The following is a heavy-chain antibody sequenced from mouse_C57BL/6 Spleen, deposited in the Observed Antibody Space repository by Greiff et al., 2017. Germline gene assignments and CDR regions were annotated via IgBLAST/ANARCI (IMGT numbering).Heavy chain of an antibody. J-gene: IGHJ2*01. CDR1: GYTFTSYW. CDR3: ARPLYDYDGGLFDY. D-gene: IGHD2-4*01. Sequence: VQLQQPGAELVRPGTSVKLSCKASGYTFTSYWMHWVKQRPGQGLEWIGVIDPSDSYTNYNQKFKGNAPLTVDTSSSTAYMQLSSLTSEDSAVYYCARPLYDYDGGLFDYWGQGTTLTVSS. CDR2: IDPSDSYT. V-gene: IGHV1-59*01.